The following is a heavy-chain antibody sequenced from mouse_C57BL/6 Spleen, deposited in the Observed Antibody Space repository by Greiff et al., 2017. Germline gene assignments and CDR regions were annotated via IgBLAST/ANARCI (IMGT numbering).Heavy chain of an antibody. V-gene: IGHV1-64*01. CDR2: IHPNSGST. D-gene: IGHD1-1*01. CDR3: ARYYGSSYWYFDV. J-gene: IGHJ1*03. Sequence: QVQLQQPGAELVKPGASVKLSCKASGYTFTSYWMHWVKQRPGQGLEWIGMIHPNSGSTNYNEKFKSKATLTVDKSSSTAYMQLSSLTSEDSAVYYCARYYGSSYWYFDVGGTGTTVTVSS. CDR1: GYTFTSYW.